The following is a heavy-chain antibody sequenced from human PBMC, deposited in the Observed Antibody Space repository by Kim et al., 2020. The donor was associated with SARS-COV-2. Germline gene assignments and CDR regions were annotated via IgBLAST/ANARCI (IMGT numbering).Heavy chain of an antibody. CDR3: ARDLIRHYDIAAAGSNGMDV. CDR2: ISYDGSNK. CDR1: GFTFSSYA. V-gene: IGHV3-30*04. J-gene: IGHJ6*02. D-gene: IGHD6-13*01. Sequence: GGSLRLSCAASGFTFSSYAMHWVRQAPGKGLEWVAVISYDGSNKYYADSVKGRFTISRDNSKNTLYLQMNSLRAEDTAVYYCARDLIRHYDIAAAGSNGMDVWGQGTTVTVSS.